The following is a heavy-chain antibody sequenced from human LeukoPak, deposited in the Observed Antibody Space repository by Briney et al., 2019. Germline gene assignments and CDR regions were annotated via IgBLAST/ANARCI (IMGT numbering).Heavy chain of an antibody. D-gene: IGHD5-18*01. CDR2: ISRNSGST. V-gene: IGHV3-9*01. CDR3: AKATGYTYALDY. Sequence: GGFLRLSCAASGVTIDDYAMHWVRQAPGKGLEWVSGISRNSGSTGYADSVKGRFTISRDNAKNSLYLQMNSLRAEDTALYYCAKATGYTYALDYWGQGTLVTVSS. CDR1: GVTIDDYA. J-gene: IGHJ4*02.